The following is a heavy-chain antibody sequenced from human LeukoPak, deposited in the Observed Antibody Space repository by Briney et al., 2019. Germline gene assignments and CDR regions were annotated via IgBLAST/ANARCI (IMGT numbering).Heavy chain of an antibody. V-gene: IGHV4-38-2*02. CDR1: GYSISSGYY. CDR3: ARDQGGD. CDR2: IYHSGST. Sequence: PSXXLSLTCTVSGYSISSGYYWGWIRPPPGKGLEWIGRIYHSGSTYYNQSIKRGVTISVDTSKNQFSLKLSSVTAADTAVYYCARDQGGDWGQGTLVTVSS. D-gene: IGHD3-10*01. J-gene: IGHJ4*02.